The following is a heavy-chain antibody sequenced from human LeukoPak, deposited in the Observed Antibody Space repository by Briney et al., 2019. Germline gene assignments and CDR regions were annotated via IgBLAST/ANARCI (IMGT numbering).Heavy chain of an antibody. CDR1: GFTFGSYA. D-gene: IGHD6-6*01. CDR2: ISGSGGST. V-gene: IGHV3-23*01. CDR3: AKDTRGHSSSADY. Sequence: GGSLRLSCAASGFTFGSYAMSWVRQAPGKGLEWVSAISGSGGSTYYADSVKGRFTISRDNSKNTLYLQMNSLRAEDTAVYYCAKDTRGHSSSADYWGQGTLVTVSS. J-gene: IGHJ4*02.